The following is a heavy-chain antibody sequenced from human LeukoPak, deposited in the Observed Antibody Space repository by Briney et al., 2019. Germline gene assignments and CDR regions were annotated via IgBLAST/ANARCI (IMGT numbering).Heavy chain of an antibody. D-gene: IGHD3-22*01. CDR1: GFTVSSNY. V-gene: IGHV3-66*01. CDR3: AREALYYYDSSGYYYFDY. CDR2: IYSGGST. Sequence: PGGSLRLSCAASGFTVSSNYMSWVRQAPGKGLEWVSVIYSGGSTYYADSVKGRFTISRDNSKNTLYLQMNSLRAEDTAVYYYAREALYYYDSSGYYYFDYWGQGTLVTVSS. J-gene: IGHJ4*02.